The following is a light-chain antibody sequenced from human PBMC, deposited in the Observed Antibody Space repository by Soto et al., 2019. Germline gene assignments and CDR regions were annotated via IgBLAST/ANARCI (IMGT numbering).Light chain of an antibody. CDR1: QSVSSN. J-gene: IGKJ4*01. Sequence: EIVMTQSPATLSVSPGERATLSCRASQSVSSNLAWYQQKPGQAPRLLIYGASTRATGIPARFSGSGSGTEFTLTISSLQSEDFAVYYCQQYNNWPPLTFAAGTKVENK. CDR2: GAS. CDR3: QQYNNWPPLT. V-gene: IGKV3-15*01.